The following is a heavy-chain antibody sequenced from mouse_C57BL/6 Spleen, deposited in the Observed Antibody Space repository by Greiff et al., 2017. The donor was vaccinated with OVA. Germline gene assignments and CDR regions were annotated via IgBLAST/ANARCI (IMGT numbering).Heavy chain of an antibody. CDR2: IDPSDSYT. V-gene: IGHV1-50*01. D-gene: IGHD2-1*01. J-gene: IGHJ3*01. CDR3: ARKGWGNPFAY. Sequence: VQLQQPGAELVKPGASVKLSCKASGYTFTSYWMQWVKQRPGQGLEWIGEIDPSDSYTNYNQKFKGKATFTVDTSSSTAYMQLSSLTSEDSAVYCCARKGWGNPFAYWGQGTLVTVSA. CDR1: GYTFTSYW.